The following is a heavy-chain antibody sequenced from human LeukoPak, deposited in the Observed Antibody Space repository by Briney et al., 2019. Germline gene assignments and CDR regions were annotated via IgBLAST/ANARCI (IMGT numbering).Heavy chain of an antibody. D-gene: IGHD3-3*01. Sequence: SETLSLTCTVSGGSISSYYWSWIRQPAGKGLEWIGRIYTSGSTNYNPSLKSRVTMSVDTSENQFSLKLSSVTAADTAVYYCARDDAGGFWSGYPAYGMDVWGQGTTVTVSS. CDR2: IYTSGST. V-gene: IGHV4-4*07. CDR3: ARDDAGGFWSGYPAYGMDV. CDR1: GGSISSYY. J-gene: IGHJ6*02.